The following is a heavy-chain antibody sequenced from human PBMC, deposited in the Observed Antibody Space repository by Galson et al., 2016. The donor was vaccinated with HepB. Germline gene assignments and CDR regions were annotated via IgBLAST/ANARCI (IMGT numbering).Heavy chain of an antibody. J-gene: IGHJ4*02. CDR1: GFTFSRYG. CDR2: IWFDGNDK. D-gene: IGHD3-10*01. Sequence: SLRLSCAASGFTFSRYGMHWVRQAPGKGLEWVALIWFDGNDKYYADSVKGRFAISRDNSENTLYLQMNSLRADDTAVYYCARDVPAPWGGESPLDYWGQGTLVTVSS. V-gene: IGHV3-33*01. CDR3: ARDVPAPWGGESPLDY.